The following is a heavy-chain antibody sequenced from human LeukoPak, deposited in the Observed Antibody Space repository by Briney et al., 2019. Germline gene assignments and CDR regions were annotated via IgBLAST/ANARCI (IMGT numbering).Heavy chain of an antibody. D-gene: IGHD2-21*02. CDR3: ARACGGDCCAFDI. J-gene: IGHJ3*02. CDR2: IYHSGST. Sequence: PSETLSLTCAVSGGSISSGGYSWSWIRQPPGKGLEWIGYIYHSGSTYYNPSLKSRVTISVDRSKNQFSLKLSSVTAADTAVYYCARACGGDCCAFDIWGQGTMVTVSS. CDR1: GGSISSGGYS. V-gene: IGHV4-30-2*01.